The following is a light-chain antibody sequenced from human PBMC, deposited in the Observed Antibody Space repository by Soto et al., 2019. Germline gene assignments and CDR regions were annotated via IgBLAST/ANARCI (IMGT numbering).Light chain of an antibody. CDR3: SSYAGSNNFDVV. J-gene: IGLJ2*01. CDR1: SRDVGGYNY. V-gene: IGLV2-8*01. CDR2: DVS. Sequence: QSALTQPPSASGSPGQSVTISCIGTSRDVGGYNYVSWYQQHPGKAPKLMIYDVSKRPSGVPDRFSGSKSGNTASLTVSGLQAEDEADYYCSSYAGSNNFDVVFGGGTKLTVL.